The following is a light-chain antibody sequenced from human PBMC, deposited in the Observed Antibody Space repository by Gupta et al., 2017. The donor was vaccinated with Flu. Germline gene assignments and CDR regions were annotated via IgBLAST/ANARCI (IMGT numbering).Light chain of an antibody. CDR2: DSS. CDR3: QQYGSSRT. V-gene: IGKV3-20*01. CDR1: QSVNSNS. Sequence: PGERATLSCRASQSVNSNSLAWYQQKPGQAPRLLIYDSSSRATGIPDRFRGTGSVTDFTLTISRLEAEDFAVYYCQQYGSSRTVGQGTKVE. J-gene: IGKJ1*01.